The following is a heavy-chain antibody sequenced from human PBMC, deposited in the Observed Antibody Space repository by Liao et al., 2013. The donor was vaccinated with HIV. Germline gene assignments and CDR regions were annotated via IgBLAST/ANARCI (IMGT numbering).Heavy chain of an antibody. CDR3: ARTDQYYDFWNGYENWFDP. J-gene: IGHJ5*02. CDR2: VSHSGST. V-gene: IGHV4-34*01. D-gene: IGHD3-3*01. CDR1: GESFSGHF. Sequence: QVQLQQWGAGLLKPSATLSLTCAVSGESFSGHFWTWIRQPPGKGLEWIGKVSHSGSTNYNPSLKSRVTISVDRSENQFSLKLSSVTAADTAVYYCARTDQYYDFWNGYENWFDPWGQGTLVTVSS.